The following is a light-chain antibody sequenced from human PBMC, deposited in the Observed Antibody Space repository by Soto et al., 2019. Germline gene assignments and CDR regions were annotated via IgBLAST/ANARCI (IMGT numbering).Light chain of an antibody. V-gene: IGKV1-5*03. CDR2: KAS. Sequence: DIQMTQSPSTLSSSVGDRFTITFRASQSISDWLAWYQQLPGKAPKLLIYKASTLQSGVPSRFSGSGSGTEFTLTITSLQPDDFATYYCQQYNRFPRTFGQGTKVDIK. CDR3: QQYNRFPRT. J-gene: IGKJ1*01. CDR1: QSISDW.